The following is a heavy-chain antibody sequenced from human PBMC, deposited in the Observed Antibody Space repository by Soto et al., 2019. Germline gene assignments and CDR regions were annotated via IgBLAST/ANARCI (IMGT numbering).Heavy chain of an antibody. V-gene: IGHV5-51*01. CDR1: GYKFATYW. D-gene: IGHD2-8*02. CDR2: IYPGKSKT. CDR3: ARGFTGSAGRFDP. J-gene: IGHJ5*02. Sequence: GESLKISCEGSGYKFATYWIAWVRQMPGRGLEWMGIIYPGKSKTTYSPSVQGLVTISADTSLNTAYLQWDSLRASDTAIYYCARGFTGSAGRFDPWGQGTVVTVSS.